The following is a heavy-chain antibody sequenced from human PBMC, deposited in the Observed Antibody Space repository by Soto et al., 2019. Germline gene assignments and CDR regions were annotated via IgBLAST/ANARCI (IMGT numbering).Heavy chain of an antibody. Sequence: QVQLQKSGPGLVRPSQTRSLTCSVSVASIPNVVHFWSGFRQSPGRGLEGIGHINNSGSPYNNRSLRNRVTMTADTAMIQCSLALISVRATDAGMDYWAKGSAAEKLESWGHGILVTVSS. CDR1: VASIPNVVHF. CDR3: AKGSAAEKLES. J-gene: IGHJ5*01. V-gene: IGHV4-30-4*01. CDR2: INNSGSP.